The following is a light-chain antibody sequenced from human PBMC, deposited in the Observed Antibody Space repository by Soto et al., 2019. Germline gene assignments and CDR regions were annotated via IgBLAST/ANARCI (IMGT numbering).Light chain of an antibody. Sequence: QSVLTQPPSVSGAPGQMVTISCTGSSPKIGAGYDVHWYQQLPGTAPKLLIYGNSNRPSGVPDRFSGSKSGTSASLAITGLQAEDEADYYCQSYDNSLSGSYVFGTGTKVTVL. CDR1: SPKIGAGYD. CDR2: GNS. CDR3: QSYDNSLSGSYV. V-gene: IGLV1-40*01. J-gene: IGLJ1*01.